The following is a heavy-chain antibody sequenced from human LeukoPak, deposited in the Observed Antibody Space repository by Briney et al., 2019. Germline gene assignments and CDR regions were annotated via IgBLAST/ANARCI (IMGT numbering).Heavy chain of an antibody. CDR3: ASADDGVYFDY. CDR2: IYYSGST. CDR1: GGSISSYY. V-gene: IGHV4-59*01. J-gene: IGHJ4*02. D-gene: IGHD5-24*01. Sequence: LETLSLTCTVSGGSISSYYWSWIRQPPGKGLEWIGYIYYSGSTNYNPSLKSRFTISVDTSKNQFSLKLSSVTAADTAVYYCASADDGVYFDYWGQGTLVTVSS.